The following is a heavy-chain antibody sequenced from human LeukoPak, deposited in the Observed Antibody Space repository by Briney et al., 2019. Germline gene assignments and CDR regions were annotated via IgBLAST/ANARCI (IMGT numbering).Heavy chain of an antibody. J-gene: IGHJ3*02. CDR2: ISSGSSYI. V-gene: IGHV3-21*06. CDR1: GFTFSNYN. D-gene: IGHD3-22*01. Sequence: PGGSLRLSCAASGFTFSNYNMNWVRQAPGKGLEWVSSISSGSSYIYYADSVKGRFTISRDNAKNSLYLQMNSLRAEDTAVYYCARDYYYDSSGYLPPDAFDIWGQGTMVTVSS. CDR3: ARDYYYDSSGYLPPDAFDI.